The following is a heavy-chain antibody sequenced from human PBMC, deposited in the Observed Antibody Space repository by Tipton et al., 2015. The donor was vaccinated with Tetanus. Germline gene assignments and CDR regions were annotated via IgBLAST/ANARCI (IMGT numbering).Heavy chain of an antibody. D-gene: IGHD3-22*01. CDR2: ISYDGSNK. V-gene: IGHV3-30*18. J-gene: IGHJ4*02. Sequence: SLRLSCAASGFTFSSYGMHWVRQAPGKGLEWVAVISYDGSNKYYADSVKGRFTISRDNSKNTLYLQMNSLRAEDTAVYYCAKRGSSGYKWGQGTLVTVSS. CDR1: GFTFSSYG. CDR3: AKRGSSGYK.